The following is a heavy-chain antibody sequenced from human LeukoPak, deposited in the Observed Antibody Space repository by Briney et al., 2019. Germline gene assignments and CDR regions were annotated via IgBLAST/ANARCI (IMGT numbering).Heavy chain of an antibody. Sequence: GGSLRLSCAASGFTFSSYAMSWVRQAPGKGLEWVAVISYDGSNKYYADSVKGRFTISRDNSKNTLYLQMNSLRAEDTAVYYCARDHGEGGVTTVTSLDYWGQGTLVTVSS. CDR1: GFTFSSYA. V-gene: IGHV3-30*04. D-gene: IGHD4-11*01. CDR2: ISYDGSNK. CDR3: ARDHGEGGVTTVTSLDY. J-gene: IGHJ4*02.